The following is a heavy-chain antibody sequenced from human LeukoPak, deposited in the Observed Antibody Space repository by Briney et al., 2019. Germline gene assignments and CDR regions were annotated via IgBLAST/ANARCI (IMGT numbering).Heavy chain of an antibody. Sequence: LGGSLRLSCAASGFTFSSYWMSWVRQAPGKGLEWVANIKQDGSEKYYVDSVKGRFTISRDNAKNSLYLQMNSLRAEDTAVYYCARAMLTGVLGAFDIWGQGTMVTVSS. CDR1: GFTFSSYW. J-gene: IGHJ3*02. CDR3: ARAMLTGVLGAFDI. CDR2: IKQDGSEK. D-gene: IGHD7-27*01. V-gene: IGHV3-7*04.